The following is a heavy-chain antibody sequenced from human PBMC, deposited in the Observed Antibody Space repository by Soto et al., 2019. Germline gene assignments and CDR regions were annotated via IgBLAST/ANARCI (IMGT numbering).Heavy chain of an antibody. D-gene: IGHD2-2*01. Sequence: QVQLVQSGAEVKKPGSSVKVSCKAAGGTFSSYAISWVRQAPGQGLEWMGGIIPIFGTANYAQKFQGRVTITADESTSTAYMELSSLRSEDTAVYYCARTTRPTLSTSVGYGMDVWGQGTTVTGSS. J-gene: IGHJ6*02. CDR1: GGTFSSYA. CDR2: IIPIFGTA. CDR3: ARTTRPTLSTSVGYGMDV. V-gene: IGHV1-69*12.